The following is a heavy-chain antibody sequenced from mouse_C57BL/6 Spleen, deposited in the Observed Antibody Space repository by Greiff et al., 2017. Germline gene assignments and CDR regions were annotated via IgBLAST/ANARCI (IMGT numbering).Heavy chain of an antibody. CDR3: ARHYYGSSPFAY. V-gene: IGHV1-82*01. Sequence: VQLQQSGPELVKPGASVKISCKASGYAFSSSWMNWVKQRPGKGLEWIGRIYPGDGDTNYNGKFKGKATLTADKSSSTAYMQLSSLTSEDSAVYFCARHYYGSSPFAYWGQGTLVTVSA. D-gene: IGHD1-1*01. J-gene: IGHJ3*01. CDR1: GYAFSSSW. CDR2: IYPGDGDT.